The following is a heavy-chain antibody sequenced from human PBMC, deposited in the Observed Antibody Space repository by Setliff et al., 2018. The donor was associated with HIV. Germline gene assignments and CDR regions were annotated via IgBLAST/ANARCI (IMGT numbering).Heavy chain of an antibody. CDR2: TYYSGST. D-gene: IGHD5-18*01. J-gene: IGHJ4*02. V-gene: IGHV4-39*01. CDR3: ASQGGYSYGVDY. CDR1: GGSISSSSYY. Sequence: PSETLSLTCTVSGGSISSSSYYWGWIRQPPGKGLEWIGSTYYSGSTYYNPSLKSRVTISVDTSKNQFSLKLSSVTAADTAVYYCASQGGYSYGVDYWGQGTLVTVSS.